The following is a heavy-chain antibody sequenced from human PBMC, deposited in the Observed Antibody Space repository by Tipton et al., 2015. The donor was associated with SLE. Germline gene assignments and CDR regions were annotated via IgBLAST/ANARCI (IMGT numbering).Heavy chain of an antibody. D-gene: IGHD2-15*01. CDR1: DVSISSGSYC. Sequence: TLSLTCTVSDVSISSGSYCWSWIRQPAGKGLEYIGRMYASGTTNYNPSLKSRVSISGDTSKNHFSLELRSVTAADTAIYYCARGCGSGHQAAFDIWGQGTMVTVSS. CDR2: MYASGTT. J-gene: IGHJ3*02. V-gene: IGHV4-61*02. CDR3: ARGCGSGHQAAFDI.